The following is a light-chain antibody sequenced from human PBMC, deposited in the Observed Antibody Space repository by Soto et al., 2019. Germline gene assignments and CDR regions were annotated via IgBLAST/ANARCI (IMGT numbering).Light chain of an antibody. Sequence: DIQMTQSPSTLSASVGHRVTITCRASQSIGGSLAWYQQKPGKAPNFLIYKASSLQSGVPSRFSGSISGTEFTLTISSLQPDDFAIYYCQQHESYPWTFGQGTKVEIK. CDR3: QQHESYPWT. J-gene: IGKJ1*01. CDR2: KAS. CDR1: QSIGGS. V-gene: IGKV1-5*03.